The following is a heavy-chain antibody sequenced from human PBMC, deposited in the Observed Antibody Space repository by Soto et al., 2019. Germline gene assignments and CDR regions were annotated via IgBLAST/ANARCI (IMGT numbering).Heavy chain of an antibody. D-gene: IGHD6-13*01. CDR3: ASGQQLVRNY. Sequence: QLQLQESGSGLVKPSQTLSLTCAVSGGSISSGGYSWSWIRQPPGKGLEWIGYIYHSGSTYYNPSLRGRATIAVDRSKNQFSLKLSSVTAADAAVYYCASGQQLVRNYWGQGTLVTVSS. V-gene: IGHV4-30-2*01. CDR1: GGSISSGGYS. J-gene: IGHJ4*02. CDR2: IYHSGST.